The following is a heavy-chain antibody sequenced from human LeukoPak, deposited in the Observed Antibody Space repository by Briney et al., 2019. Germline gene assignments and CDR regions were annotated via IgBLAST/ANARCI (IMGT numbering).Heavy chain of an antibody. D-gene: IGHD6-13*01. CDR1: GFTFSSYA. Sequence: PGGSLRLSCAASGFTFSSYAMHWVRQAPGKGLEWVAVISYDGSNKYYADSVKGRFTISRDNSKTTLYLQMNSLRAEDTAVYYCARDPAAGWIDYWGQGTLVTVSS. CDR2: ISYDGSNK. CDR3: ARDPAAGWIDY. V-gene: IGHV3-30*01. J-gene: IGHJ4*02.